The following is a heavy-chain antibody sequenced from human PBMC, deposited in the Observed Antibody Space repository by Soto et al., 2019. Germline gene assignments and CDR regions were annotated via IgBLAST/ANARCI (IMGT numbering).Heavy chain of an antibody. CDR1: GFTFSSYW. J-gene: IGHJ4*02. D-gene: IGHD4-4*01. V-gene: IGHV3-74*01. CDR3: ARNLMTTVTTIARATDY. CDR2: INSDGSST. Sequence: EVQLVESGGGLVQPGGSLRLSCAASGFTFSSYWMHWVRQAPGKGLVWVSRINSDGSSTSYADSVKGRFTISRDSAKNTLYLQMNSLRAEDTAVYYCARNLMTTVTTIARATDYWGQGTLVTVSS.